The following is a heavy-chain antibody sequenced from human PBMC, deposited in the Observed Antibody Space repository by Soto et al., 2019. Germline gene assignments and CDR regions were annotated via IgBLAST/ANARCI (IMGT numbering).Heavy chain of an antibody. Sequence: GGSLRLSCAASGFTFSSYSMNWVRQAPGKGLEWVSSISSSSSYIYYADSVKGRFTISRDNAKNSLYLQMHSLRAEDTAVYYCARDMMGDCSSTSCDVWYYYGMDVWGQGTTVTVSS. J-gene: IGHJ6*02. CDR3: ARDMMGDCSSTSCDVWYYYGMDV. D-gene: IGHD2-2*01. V-gene: IGHV3-21*01. CDR2: ISSSSSYI. CDR1: GFTFSSYS.